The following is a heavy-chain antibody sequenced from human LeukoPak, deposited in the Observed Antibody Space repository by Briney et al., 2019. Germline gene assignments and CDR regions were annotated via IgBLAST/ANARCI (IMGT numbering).Heavy chain of an antibody. V-gene: IGHV1-18*01. J-gene: IGHJ5*02. D-gene: IGHD4-17*01. CDR2: ISAYNGNT. Sequence: GASVKVSCKASGYTFTSYGISWVRQAPGQGLEWMGWISAYNGNTNYAQKLQGRVTMTTATSTSTAYMELRGLRSDDTAVYYCARVSPPPTTVTKDPWGQGTLVTVSS. CDR3: ARVSPPPTTVTKDP. CDR1: GYTFTSYG.